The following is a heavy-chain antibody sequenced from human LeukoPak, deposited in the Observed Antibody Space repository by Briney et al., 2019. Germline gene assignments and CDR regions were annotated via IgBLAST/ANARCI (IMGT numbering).Heavy chain of an antibody. Sequence: ASVKVSCKASGYTFTGYYIHWVRQAPGQGLKCMGWINPNSGGTNYAQKFQGRVTMTRDTSISTAYMELSRLRSDDTAVYYCARGGSGSYFSWLDPWGQGTLVTVSS. V-gene: IGHV1-2*02. D-gene: IGHD3-10*01. CDR3: ARGGSGSYFSWLDP. CDR2: INPNSGGT. J-gene: IGHJ5*02. CDR1: GYTFTGYY.